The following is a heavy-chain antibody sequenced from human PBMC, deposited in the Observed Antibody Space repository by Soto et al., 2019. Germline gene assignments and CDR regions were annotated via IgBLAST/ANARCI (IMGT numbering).Heavy chain of an antibody. V-gene: IGHV1-2*02. CDR2: INPNSGGT. J-gene: IGHJ5*02. Sequence: ASVKVSCKASGYTFTGYYMHWVRQAPGQGLEWMGWINPNSGGTNYAQKFQGRVTMTRDTSISTAYMELSRLTSDDTAVYYCVRDFLGNVVSVPPPWGQGTQVTVSS. CDR3: VRDFLGNVVSVPPP. CDR1: GYTFTGYY. D-gene: IGHD2-15*01.